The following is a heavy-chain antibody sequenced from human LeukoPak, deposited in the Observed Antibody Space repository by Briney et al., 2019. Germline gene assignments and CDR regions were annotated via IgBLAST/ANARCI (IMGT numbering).Heavy chain of an antibody. CDR1: GYSISSGYY. V-gene: IGHV4-38-2*01. CDR2: IYHSGST. J-gene: IGHJ4*02. Sequence: PSETLSLTCAVSGYSISSGYYWGWIRQPPGQGLEWIGSIYHSGSTYYNPSLKSRVTISVDTSKNQFSLKLSSVTAADTAVYYCARWGYSYGQGDFDYWGQGTLVTVSS. CDR3: ARWGYSYGQGDFDY. D-gene: IGHD5-18*01.